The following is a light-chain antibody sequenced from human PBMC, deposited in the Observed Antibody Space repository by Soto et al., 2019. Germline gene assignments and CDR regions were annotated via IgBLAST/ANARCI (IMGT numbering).Light chain of an antibody. CDR3: QQRSNSFT. Sequence: EIVLTQSPATLSLSPGERATLSCRASQSVSSYLAWYQQKPGQAPRLLIYDVSKRATGIPARFSGNGSGTDFTLTISSLEPEDFAVYYCQQRSNSFTFGPGTKVDIK. J-gene: IGKJ3*01. V-gene: IGKV3-11*01. CDR1: QSVSSY. CDR2: DVS.